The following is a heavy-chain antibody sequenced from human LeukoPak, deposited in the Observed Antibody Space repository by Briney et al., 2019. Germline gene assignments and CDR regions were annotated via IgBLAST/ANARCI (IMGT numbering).Heavy chain of an antibody. CDR2: ISYDGSNK. V-gene: IGHV3-30-3*01. CDR1: GFTFSSYA. CDR3: ASGPLDGYSSSGGWSY. D-gene: IGHD6-13*01. Sequence: GGSLRLSCAASGFTFSSYAMHWVRQAPGKGLEWVAVISYDGSNKYYADSVKGRFTISRDNSKNTLYLQMNSLRAEDTAVYYCASGPLDGYSSSGGWSYWGQGTLVTVSS. J-gene: IGHJ4*02.